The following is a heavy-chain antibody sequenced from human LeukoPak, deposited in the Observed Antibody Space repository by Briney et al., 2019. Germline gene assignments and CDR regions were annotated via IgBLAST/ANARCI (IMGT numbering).Heavy chain of an antibody. J-gene: IGHJ4*02. CDR1: GGSTSSYY. CDR2: IYYSGST. CDR3: ARESRAYSGSYRTPFDY. Sequence: SETLSLTCTVFGGSTSSYYWSWIRQPPGKGLEWIGYIYYSGSTNYNPSLKSRVTISVDTSKNQFSLKLSSVTAADTAVYYCARESRAYSGSYRTPFDYWGQGTLVTVSS. D-gene: IGHD1-26*01. V-gene: IGHV4-59*01.